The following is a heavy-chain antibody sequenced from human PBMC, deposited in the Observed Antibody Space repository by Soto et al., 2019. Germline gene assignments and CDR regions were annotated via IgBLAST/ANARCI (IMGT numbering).Heavy chain of an antibody. J-gene: IGHJ5*02. CDR3: AREDAARIERWFDA. D-gene: IGHD6-6*01. Sequence: SETLSLTCAVSGGSIFSASYSWNWIRQSLGRGLEWIGHIYSSGSTYYNPSLKSRVSISVDTSNNQFSLKLTSVTAADTAVYFCAREDAARIERWFDAWGQGILVTVSS. CDR1: GGSIFSASYS. CDR2: IYSSGST. V-gene: IGHV4-31*11.